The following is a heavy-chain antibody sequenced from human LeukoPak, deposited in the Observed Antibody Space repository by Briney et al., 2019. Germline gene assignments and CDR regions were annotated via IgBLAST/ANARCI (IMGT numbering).Heavy chain of an antibody. CDR3: ARRGAVYYGSGTDINYYYYMDV. J-gene: IGHJ6*03. Sequence: SETLSLTCTVSGGSISSYYWSWIRQPAGKGLEWIGRIYTSGSTNYNPSLKSRVTMSVDTSKNQFSLKLSSVTAADTAVYYCARRGAVYYGSGTDINYYYYMDVWGKGTTVTISS. D-gene: IGHD3-10*01. CDR2: IYTSGST. V-gene: IGHV4-4*07. CDR1: GGSISSYY.